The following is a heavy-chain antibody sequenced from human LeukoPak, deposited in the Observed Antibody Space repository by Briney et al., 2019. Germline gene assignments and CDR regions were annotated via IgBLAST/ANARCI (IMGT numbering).Heavy chain of an antibody. CDR1: GFTVSSNY. Sequence: GGSPRLSCAASGFTVSSNYMSWVRQAPGKGLEWVSVIYSGGSTYYADSVKGRFTISRDNSKNTLYLQMNSLRAEDTAVYYCARVGSRWALDYWGQGTLVTVSS. J-gene: IGHJ4*02. CDR2: IYSGGST. CDR3: ARVGSRWALDY. D-gene: IGHD4-23*01. V-gene: IGHV3-53*01.